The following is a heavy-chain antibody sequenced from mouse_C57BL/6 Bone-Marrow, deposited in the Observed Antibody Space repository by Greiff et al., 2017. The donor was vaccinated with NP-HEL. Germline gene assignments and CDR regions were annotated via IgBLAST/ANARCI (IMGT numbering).Heavy chain of an antibody. D-gene: IGHD1-1*01. CDR2: INPYNGGT. J-gene: IGHJ2*01. CDR3: AVYYGSSPHFDY. CDR1: GYTFTDYY. Sequence: EVKLQESGPVLVKPGASVKMSCKASGYTFTDYYMNWVKQSHGKSLEWIGVINPYNGGTSYNQKFKGKATLTVDKSSSTAYMELNSLTSEDSAVYYCAVYYGSSPHFDYWGQGTTLTVSS. V-gene: IGHV1-19*01.